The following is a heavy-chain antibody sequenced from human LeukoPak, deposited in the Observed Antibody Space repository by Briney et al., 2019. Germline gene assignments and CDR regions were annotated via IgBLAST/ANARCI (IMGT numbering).Heavy chain of an antibody. CDR2: IYYSGST. CDR3: ARHGDGESGSYYPLGY. CDR1: GGSISSSSYY. D-gene: IGHD1-26*01. Sequence: SETLSLTCTVSGGSISSSSYYWGWIRQPPGKGLEWIGSIYYSGSTYYSPSLKSRVTISVDTSKNQFSLKLSSVTAADTAVYYCARHGDGESGSYYPLGYWGQGTLVTVSS. V-gene: IGHV4-39*01. J-gene: IGHJ4*02.